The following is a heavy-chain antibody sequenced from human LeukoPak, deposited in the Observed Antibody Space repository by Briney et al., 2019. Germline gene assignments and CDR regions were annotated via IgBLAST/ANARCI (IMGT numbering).Heavy chain of an antibody. CDR3: ARTRNSDLGRTYYDFWSGYYYHYYGMDV. D-gene: IGHD3-3*01. Sequence: GASVKVSCMTSGYTFTGYYMHWVRQAPGQGLEWMGWINPNSGGKNYAQKFQGRVTMTRNTSISTAYMELSSLRSEDTAVYYCARTRNSDLGRTYYDFWSGYYYHYYGMDVWGQGTTVTVSS. J-gene: IGHJ6*02. CDR1: GYTFTGYY. V-gene: IGHV1-2*02. CDR2: INPNSGGK.